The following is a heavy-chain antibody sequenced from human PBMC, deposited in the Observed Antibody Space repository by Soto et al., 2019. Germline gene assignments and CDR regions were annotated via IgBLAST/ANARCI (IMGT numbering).Heavy chain of an antibody. Sequence: ASVKVSCKASGYTFSSYGINWVRQAPGQGLERLGWVSPYDGYTNYAQILQGRVSMTTDTSTKTAYMEVRSLRSDDTAVYYCARGGYYDSSGSRNYFYYGMNVWGQGTTVTVS. D-gene: IGHD3-22*01. J-gene: IGHJ6*02. CDR1: GYTFSSYG. CDR2: VSPYDGYT. CDR3: ARGGYYDSSGSRNYFYYGMNV. V-gene: IGHV1-18*01.